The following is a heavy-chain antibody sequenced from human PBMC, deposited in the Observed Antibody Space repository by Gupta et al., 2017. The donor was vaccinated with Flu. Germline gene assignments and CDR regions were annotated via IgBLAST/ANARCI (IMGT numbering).Heavy chain of an antibody. CDR1: W. J-gene: IGHJ4*02. CDR3: TTDGGIAVRPMFDY. CDR2: IKSKTDGGTI. V-gene: IGHV3-15*01. Sequence: WMAWVRQAPGKGLEWVGRIKSKTDGGTIDYAAPVKGRFTISRDDSKNTLYLQMNSLKTEDTAVYYCTTDGGIAVRPMFDYWGQGALVTVSS. D-gene: IGHD6-6*01.